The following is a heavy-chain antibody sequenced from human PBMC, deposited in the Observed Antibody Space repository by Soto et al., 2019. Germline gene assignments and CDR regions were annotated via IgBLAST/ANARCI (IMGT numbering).Heavy chain of an antibody. D-gene: IGHD3-22*01. CDR2: IIPIFGTA. CDR3: ARQFYDSSGYYVDY. Sequence: ASVKVSCKASGGTFSSYAISWVRQAPGQGLEWMGGIIPIFGTANYAQKFQGRVTITADKSTSTAYMELSSLRSEDTAVYYCARQFYDSSGYYVDYWGQGTLVTVSS. CDR1: GGTFSSYA. V-gene: IGHV1-69*06. J-gene: IGHJ4*02.